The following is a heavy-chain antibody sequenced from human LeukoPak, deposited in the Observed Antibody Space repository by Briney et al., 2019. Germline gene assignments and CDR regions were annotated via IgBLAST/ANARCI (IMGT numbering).Heavy chain of an antibody. CDR3: SRFTSRATFDI. CDR1: GFTFNNYA. D-gene: IGHD2-2*01. CDR2: ITSRSTI. V-gene: IGHV3-69-1*01. J-gene: IGHJ3*02. Sequence: GSLRLSCAASGFTFNNYAMNWVRQAPGKGLEWVSYITSRSTIYYADSVKGRFTISRDNAKNSLYLQMNSLRAEDTALYYCSRFTSRATFDIWGQGTMVTVSS.